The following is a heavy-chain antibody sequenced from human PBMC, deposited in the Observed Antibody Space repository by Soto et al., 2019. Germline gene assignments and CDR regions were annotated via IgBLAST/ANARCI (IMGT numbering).Heavy chain of an antibody. V-gene: IGHV1-69*06. J-gene: IGHJ5*02. CDR2: IIPIFGTA. CDR3: ARSYDFWSGYTTREWFDP. Sequence: SVKVSCKASGGTFSSYAISWVRQAPGQGLEWMGGIIPIFGTANYAQKFQGRVTITADKSTSTAYMELSSLRSEDTAVYYCARSYDFWSGYTTREWFDPLGQGTLVTVCS. D-gene: IGHD3-3*01. CDR1: GGTFSSYA.